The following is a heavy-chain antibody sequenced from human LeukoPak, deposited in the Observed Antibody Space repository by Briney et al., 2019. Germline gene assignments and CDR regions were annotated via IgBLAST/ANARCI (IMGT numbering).Heavy chain of an antibody. D-gene: IGHD3-10*01. CDR3: ARHYGSGFVDY. CDR2: IYSGGST. J-gene: IGHJ4*02. Sequence: PGGSLRLSCGASGFTVSSNYMSWVRQAPGKGLEWVSVIYSGGSTYYADSVKGRFTISRDNSKNTLDLQMNSLRVEDTAVYYCARHYGSGFVDYWGQGTLVTVSS. CDR1: GFTVSSNY. V-gene: IGHV3-66*04.